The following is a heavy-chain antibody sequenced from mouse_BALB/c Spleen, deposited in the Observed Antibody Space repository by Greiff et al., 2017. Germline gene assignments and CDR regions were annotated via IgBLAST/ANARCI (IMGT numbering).Heavy chain of an antibody. CDR3: ARATTNYFDY. D-gene: IGHD1-1*01. Sequence: EVQVVESGGDLVKHGGSLKLSCAASGFTFSSYGMSWVRQTPDKRLEWVATISSGGSYTYYQDSVKGRFTLSRDNAKNTLYLQLSSMKSEDTAMYYCARATTNYFDYWGQGTTLTVSS. CDR2: ISSGGSYT. J-gene: IGHJ2*01. CDR1: GFTFSSYG. V-gene: IGHV5-6*01.